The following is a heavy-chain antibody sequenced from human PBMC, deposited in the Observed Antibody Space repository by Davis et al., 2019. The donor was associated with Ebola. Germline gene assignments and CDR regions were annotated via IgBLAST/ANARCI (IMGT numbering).Heavy chain of an antibody. CDR3: AKDRGQLVGAKYYYGLDV. D-gene: IGHD6-6*01. CDR2: IWYDGSNK. V-gene: IGHV3-33*07. Sequence: PGGSLRLSCVASGFGFSKYGMYWVRQAPGKGLEWVALIWYDGSNKYYADSMKGRFTISRDNSKNTLYLQMNSLRAEDTAVYYCAKDRGQLVGAKYYYGLDVWGQGTTVTVSS. J-gene: IGHJ6*02. CDR1: GFGFSKYG.